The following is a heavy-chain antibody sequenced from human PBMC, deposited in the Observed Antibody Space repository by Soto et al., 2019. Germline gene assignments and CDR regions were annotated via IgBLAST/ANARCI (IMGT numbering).Heavy chain of an antibody. CDR1: GDSISSGGYY. Sequence: QVQLQESGPGLVKPSQTLSLTCTVSGDSISSGGYYWSWIRKHPGKGLEWIAYIFHNGNTYYNPSLKSRLIISVETSKNQFSLNLSSVSAADTAVYYCARASTTSSEDRWGSYRSDWFDPWGQGTLVTVS. D-gene: IGHD3-16*02. J-gene: IGHJ5*02. V-gene: IGHV4-31*03. CDR3: ARASTTSSEDRWGSYRSDWFDP. CDR2: IFHNGNT.